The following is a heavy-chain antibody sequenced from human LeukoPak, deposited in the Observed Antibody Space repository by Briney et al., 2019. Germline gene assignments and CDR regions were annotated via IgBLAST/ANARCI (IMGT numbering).Heavy chain of an antibody. CDR1: GYSVSSGSYY. Sequence: KPSETLSLTCTVSGYSVSSGSYYWGWIRQPPGKGLEWIGSIYYSGSTYYNPSLKSRVTISVDTSKNQFSLKLSSVTAADTAVYYCASIPYGSGYGGYFDYWGQGTLVTVSS. CDR2: IYYSGST. J-gene: IGHJ4*02. CDR3: ASIPYGSGYGGYFDY. D-gene: IGHD6-19*01. V-gene: IGHV4-39*01.